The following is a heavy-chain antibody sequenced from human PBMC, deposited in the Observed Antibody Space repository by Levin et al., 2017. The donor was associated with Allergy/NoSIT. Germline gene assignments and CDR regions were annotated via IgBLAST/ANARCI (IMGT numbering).Heavy chain of an antibody. D-gene: IGHD6-13*01. V-gene: IGHV3-33*01. J-gene: IGHJ4*02. CDR3: ARDPGDDSSSWYFYFDY. CDR2: IWYDGSNK. CDR1: GFTFSSYG. Sequence: LSLTCAASGFTFSSYGMHWVRQAPGKGLEWVAVIWYDGSNKYYADSVKGRFTISRDNSKNTLYLQMNSLRAEDTAVYYCARDPGDDSSSWYFYFDYWGQGTLVTVSS.